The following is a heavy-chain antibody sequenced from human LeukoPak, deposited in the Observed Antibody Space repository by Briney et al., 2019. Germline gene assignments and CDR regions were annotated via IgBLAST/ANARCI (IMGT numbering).Heavy chain of an antibody. D-gene: IGHD4-17*01. CDR1: GFTFSTYE. Sequence: GGSLRLSCAASGFTFSTYEMNWVRQAPGKGLEWVSYISSSGSTVYYADSVKGRFTISRDNTRNSLYLQMNSLRAEDTAVYYCARTLITVTTLDYWGQGTLVTVSS. CDR2: ISSSGSTV. J-gene: IGHJ4*02. CDR3: ARTLITVTTLDY. V-gene: IGHV3-48*03.